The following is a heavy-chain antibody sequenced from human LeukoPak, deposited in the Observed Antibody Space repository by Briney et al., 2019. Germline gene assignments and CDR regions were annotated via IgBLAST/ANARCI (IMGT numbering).Heavy chain of an antibody. CDR1: GFTFSSFW. CDR2: IERDGSKK. Sequence: GGSLRLSCAASGFTFSSFWLTWVRQAPGKGLEWVANIERDGSKKTYVDSVKGRFTISRGNAKNSLYLQMSSLRAEDTAVYYCATAPAAADSFWGQGTLDAVSA. V-gene: IGHV3-7*01. J-gene: IGHJ4*02. D-gene: IGHD6-13*01. CDR3: ATAPAAADSF.